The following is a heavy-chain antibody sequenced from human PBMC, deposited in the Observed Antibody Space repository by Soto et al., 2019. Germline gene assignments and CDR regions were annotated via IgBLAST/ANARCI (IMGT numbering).Heavy chain of an antibody. CDR2: IYYSGST. CDR1: GGSISSGDYY. J-gene: IGHJ5*02. CDR3: ARESDGDGYGP. Sequence: SETLSLTGTVSGGSISSGDYYWSWIRQPPGKGLEWIGYIYYSGSTYYNPSLKSRVTISVDTSKNQFSLKLSSVTAADTAVYYCARESDGDGYGPWGQGTLVTVSS. V-gene: IGHV4-30-4*01. D-gene: IGHD5-12*01.